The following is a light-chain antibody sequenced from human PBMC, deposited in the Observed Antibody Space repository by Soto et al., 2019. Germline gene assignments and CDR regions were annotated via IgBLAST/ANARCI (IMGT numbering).Light chain of an antibody. CDR2: AAS. V-gene: IGKV1-6*02. Sequence: AIQMTQSPSSLSASVGDRVTITCRASQDIRNDLGWYQQKPGKAPKILINAASSLQSGVPSRFSGSGSGTDFTLTISSLQPEDFATYYCLQDFNYPWTFGQGTKVEIE. CDR3: LQDFNYPWT. CDR1: QDIRND. J-gene: IGKJ1*01.